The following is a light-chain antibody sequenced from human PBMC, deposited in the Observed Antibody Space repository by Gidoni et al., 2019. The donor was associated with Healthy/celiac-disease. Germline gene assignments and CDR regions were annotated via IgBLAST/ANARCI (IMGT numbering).Light chain of an antibody. CDR1: QSVSRN. J-gene: IGKJ1*01. CDR2: GAS. CDR3: QQYNNWPPT. V-gene: IGKV3-15*01. Sequence: EIVMTQSPATLSVSPGERATLSCRASQSVSRNLSWYQQKTGQAPRLLIYGASTRATGIPSRFSGSGSGKDFTLTISSLQSEDFAVYYCQQYNNWPPTFGQGTKVEIK.